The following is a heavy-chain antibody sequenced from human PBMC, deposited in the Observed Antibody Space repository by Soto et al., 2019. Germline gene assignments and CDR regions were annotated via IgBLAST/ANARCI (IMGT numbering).Heavy chain of an antibody. V-gene: IGHV3-48*02. CDR1: GFTFSSDS. CDR2: ISNSGYNI. Sequence: GGSLRLSCAASGFTFSSDSINWLRQAPGKGLEWVSYISNSGYNIHYADSVKGRFTISRDNAKNSLYLQLNSLRDEDTAVYFCTREHAYALYVLGQGTTVTISS. J-gene: IGHJ6*02. CDR3: TREHAYALYV.